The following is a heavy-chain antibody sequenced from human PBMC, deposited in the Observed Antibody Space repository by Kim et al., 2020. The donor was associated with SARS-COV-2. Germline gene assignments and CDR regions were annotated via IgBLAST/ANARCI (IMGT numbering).Heavy chain of an antibody. V-gene: IGHV4-39*01. CDR3: ARQTGRSTWLDY. Sequence: YYNQSLMGRVTISVATSKNRFSLKLSSVTAADTAVYYCARQTGRSTWLDYWGQGTLVTVSS. J-gene: IGHJ4*02. D-gene: IGHD3-9*01.